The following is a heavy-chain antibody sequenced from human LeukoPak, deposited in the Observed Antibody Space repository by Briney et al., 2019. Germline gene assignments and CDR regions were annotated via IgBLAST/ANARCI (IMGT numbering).Heavy chain of an antibody. Sequence: SETLSLTCAVYGGSFSGYYWSWIRQPPGKGLEWIGEINHSGSTNYNPSLKSRVTISVDTSKNQFSLQLNSVTPEDTAVYYCARVRDCSSTSCYGQFDYWGQGTLVTVSS. J-gene: IGHJ4*02. V-gene: IGHV4-34*01. CDR2: INHSGST. D-gene: IGHD2-2*01. CDR1: GGSFSGYY. CDR3: ARVRDCSSTSCYGQFDY.